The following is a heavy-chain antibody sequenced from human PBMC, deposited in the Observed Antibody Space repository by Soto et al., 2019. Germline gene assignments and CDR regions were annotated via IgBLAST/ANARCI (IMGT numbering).Heavy chain of an antibody. CDR3: PKLRGSGWYFHY. CDR1: GFTFSSYA. D-gene: IGHD6-19*01. J-gene: IGHJ4*02. V-gene: IGHV3-23*01. CDR2: MSHSGGTT. Sequence: EVHLLESGGGLVQPGGSLRLSCAASGFTFSSYAMSWVRQAPGKGLEWVSSMSHSGGTTYYADSVKGRFTISRDNSKNTLYLQMNSLRAEDTAVYYCPKLRGSGWYFHYWGQGTLVTVSS.